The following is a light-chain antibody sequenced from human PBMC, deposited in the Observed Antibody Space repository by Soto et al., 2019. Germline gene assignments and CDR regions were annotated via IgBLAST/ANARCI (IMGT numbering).Light chain of an antibody. CDR3: LQTYTTLTWT. CDR1: RSVNNF. Sequence: EIVLTQSPVTLSLSPGERATLSCRASRSVNNFVAWYQEKPGQAPSLLIYDASNRASDIPDRFSGSGSGTDFTLTISSLQPEDFATYYCLQTYTTLTWTFGQGTKVEI. V-gene: IGKV3-11*01. CDR2: DAS. J-gene: IGKJ1*01.